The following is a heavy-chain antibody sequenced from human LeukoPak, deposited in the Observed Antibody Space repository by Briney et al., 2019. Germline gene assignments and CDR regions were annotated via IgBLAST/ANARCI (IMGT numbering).Heavy chain of an antibody. D-gene: IGHD2-2*01. J-gene: IGHJ5*02. CDR3: ARESCSSTSCYFRGTNWFDP. V-gene: IGHV3-66*01. CDR1: GFTVSSNY. CDR2: IYSGGST. Sequence: GGSLRLSCAASGFTVSSNYMSWVRQAPGKGLEWVSVIYSGGSTYYADSVKGRFTISRDNSKNTLYLQMNSLRAEDTAVYYCARESCSSTSCYFRGTNWFDPWGQGTLVTVSS.